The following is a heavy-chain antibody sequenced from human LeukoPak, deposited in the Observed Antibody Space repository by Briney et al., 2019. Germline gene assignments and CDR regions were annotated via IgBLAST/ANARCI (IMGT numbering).Heavy chain of an antibody. CDR2: IYSDGRT. V-gene: IGHV3-53*01. CDR1: GFTVSSNY. Sequence: GGSLRLSCAASGFTVSSNYMSWVRQAPGKGLEWVSVIYSDGRTYYADSVKGRFTISRDNSKNTLYLQMNSLRAEDTAVYYCTPHRDGNYPFDYWGQGTLVTVSS. J-gene: IGHJ4*02. D-gene: IGHD1-7*01. CDR3: TPHRDGNYPFDY.